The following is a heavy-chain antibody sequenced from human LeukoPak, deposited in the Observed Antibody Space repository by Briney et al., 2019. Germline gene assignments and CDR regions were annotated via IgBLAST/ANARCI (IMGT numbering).Heavy chain of an antibody. Sequence: GGSLRLSCAASVFTFSTYWLHWVRPAPGKGLVWVSRIETDGSTTRYADSVKGRFTISRDDAKNTLYLQMNSLRAADTAVYYCARPAAAGASFFEIWGQGTMVTVSS. CDR3: ARPAAAGASFFEI. CDR1: VFTFSTYW. CDR2: IETDGSTT. D-gene: IGHD6-13*01. J-gene: IGHJ3*02. V-gene: IGHV3-74*01.